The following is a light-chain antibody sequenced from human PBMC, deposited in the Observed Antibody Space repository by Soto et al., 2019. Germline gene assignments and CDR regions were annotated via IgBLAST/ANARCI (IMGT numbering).Light chain of an antibody. CDR3: AAWDDSLSDYV. CDR2: YDD. J-gene: IGLJ1*01. CDR1: SSNIGNNV. V-gene: IGLV1-36*01. Sequence: QSVLTQPPSVSEAPRQRVTISCSGSSSNIGNNVVNWYQQLPGKAPKLLIYYDDLLPSGVSDRFSGSKSCTSASLAISGLQYEDEADYYCAAWDDSLSDYVFGAGTKVTVL.